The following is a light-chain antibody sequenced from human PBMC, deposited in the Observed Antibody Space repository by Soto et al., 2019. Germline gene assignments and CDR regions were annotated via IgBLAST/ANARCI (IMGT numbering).Light chain of an antibody. CDR2: GAS. V-gene: IGKV3-20*01. CDR1: QSVTKNY. Sequence: EIVLTQSPGTLSLSPGERATLSCRASQSVTKNYLAWYQHKPGQAPRLLIEGASNRATGIPDRFSGSGSGTDFTLTISSLEPEDSAVYYCQQCATPPLTFGQGTKVEIK. CDR3: QQCATPPLT. J-gene: IGKJ1*01.